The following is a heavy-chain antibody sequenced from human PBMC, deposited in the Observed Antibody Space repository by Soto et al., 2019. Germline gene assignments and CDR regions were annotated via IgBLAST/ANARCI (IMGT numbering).Heavy chain of an antibody. V-gene: IGHV4-39*07. CDR3: ARSVCP. CDR1: GASISSSSYT. CDR2: IYYSGIT. J-gene: IGHJ5*02. Sequence: SETLSLTCTVSGASISSSSYTWGWIRQPPGKGLEWIGSIYYSGITYYNPSLKSRVTISVDRSKNQFFLRLRSVTAADTAVYYCARSVCPWGQGTLVTVSS.